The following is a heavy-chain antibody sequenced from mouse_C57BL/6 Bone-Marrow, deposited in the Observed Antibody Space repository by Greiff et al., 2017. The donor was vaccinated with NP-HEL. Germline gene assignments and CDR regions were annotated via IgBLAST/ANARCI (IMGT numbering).Heavy chain of an antibody. J-gene: IGHJ2*01. V-gene: IGHV5-6*01. CDR2: ISSGGSYT. CDR1: GFTFSSYG. D-gene: IGHD1-1*01. Sequence: EVQVVESGGDLVKPGGSLKLSCAASGFTFSSYGMSWVRQTPDKRLEWVATISSGGSYTYYPDSVKGRFTISRDNAKNTLYLQMSSLKSEDTAMYYCARQILRYGSLDYWGQGTTLTVSS. CDR3: ARQILRYGSLDY.